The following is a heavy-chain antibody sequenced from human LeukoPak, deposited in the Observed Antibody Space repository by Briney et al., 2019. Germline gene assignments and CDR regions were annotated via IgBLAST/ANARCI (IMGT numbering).Heavy chain of an antibody. Sequence: SQTLSLTCAISGDXVSSNSAAWNWIRQSPSRGLEWLGRTYYRSKWYNDYAVSVKSRITINPDTSKNQFSLQLNSVTPEDTAVYYCARATVVVVPAASNWYFDLWGRGTLVTVSS. CDR3: ARATVVVVPAASNWYFDL. J-gene: IGHJ2*01. V-gene: IGHV6-1*01. D-gene: IGHD2-2*01. CDR2: TYYRSKWYN. CDR1: GDXVSSNSAA.